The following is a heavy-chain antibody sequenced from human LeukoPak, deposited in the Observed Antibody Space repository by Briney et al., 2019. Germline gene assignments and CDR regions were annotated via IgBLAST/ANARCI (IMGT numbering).Heavy chain of an antibody. CDR3: ARSYGDSEAFDY. D-gene: IGHD4-17*01. J-gene: IGHJ4*02. CDR1: GGPISSYY. Sequence: PSETLSLTCTVSGGPISSYYWSWIRQPPGKGLEWIGYIYYSGSTNYNPSLKSRVTISVDTSKNQFSLKLSSVTAADTAVYYCARSYGDSEAFDYWGQGTLVTVSS. V-gene: IGHV4-59*01. CDR2: IYYSGST.